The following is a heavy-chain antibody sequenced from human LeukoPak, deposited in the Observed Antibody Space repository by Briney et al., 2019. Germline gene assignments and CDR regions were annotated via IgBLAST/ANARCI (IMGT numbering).Heavy chain of an antibody. CDR3: AGEGIGEQQQFGFDP. D-gene: IGHD6-13*01. V-gene: IGHV3-74*01. CDR2: INSDGSST. Sequence: PGGSLRLSCAASGFTFSSYWMHWVRQAPGKGLVWVSRINSDGSSTSYADSVKGRFTISRDNAKNTLYLQMNSLRAEDTAVYYCAGEGIGEQQQFGFDPWGQGTLVTVSS. CDR1: GFTFSSYW. J-gene: IGHJ5*02.